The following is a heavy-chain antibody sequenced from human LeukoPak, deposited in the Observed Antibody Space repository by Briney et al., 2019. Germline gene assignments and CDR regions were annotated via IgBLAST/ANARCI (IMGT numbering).Heavy chain of an antibody. CDR3: ARTCCSETSKFDY. V-gene: IGHV1-46*01. D-gene: IGHD2-15*01. CDR2: INPSGDGT. Sequence: ASVKVSCKASGYTFTRDYMHWVRQAPGQGLEWMGVINPSGDGTSYAQKFQGRLNMTRNVSTSTVYMELRRLRSEDTAMYYCARTCCSETSKFDYWGQGTLVTVSS. CDR1: GYTFTRDY. J-gene: IGHJ4*02.